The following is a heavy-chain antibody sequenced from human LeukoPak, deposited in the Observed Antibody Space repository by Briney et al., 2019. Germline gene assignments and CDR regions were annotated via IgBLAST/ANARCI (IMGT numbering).Heavy chain of an antibody. CDR1: GFTFSNYG. D-gene: IGHD3-22*01. V-gene: IGHV3-30*18. Sequence: GGSLRLSCSASGFTFSNYGMHWVRQAPGKGLEWVTVISYDGSYQYYADSVKGRFTISRDNSKNTLYLQMNSLRAEDTAVYYCAKLCVDSSGYYYVQDAFDIWGQGTMVTVSS. J-gene: IGHJ3*02. CDR3: AKLCVDSSGYYYVQDAFDI. CDR2: ISYDGSYQ.